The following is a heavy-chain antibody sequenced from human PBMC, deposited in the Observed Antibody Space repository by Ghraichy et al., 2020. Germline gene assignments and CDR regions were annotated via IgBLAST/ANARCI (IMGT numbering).Heavy chain of an antibody. J-gene: IGHJ4*02. CDR3: ARVGPLSSVGQQLAY. D-gene: IGHD6-13*01. CDR2: IIPILGIA. V-gene: IGHV1-69*04. CDR1: GGTFSSYA. Sequence: SVKVSCKASGGTFSSYAISWVRQAPGQGLEWMGRIIPILGIANYAQKFQGRVTITADKSTSTAYMELSSLRSEDTAVYYCARVGPLSSVGQQLAYWGQGTLVTVSS.